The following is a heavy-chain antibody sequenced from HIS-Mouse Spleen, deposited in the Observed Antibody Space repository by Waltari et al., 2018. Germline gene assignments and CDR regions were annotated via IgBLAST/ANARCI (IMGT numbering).Heavy chain of an antibody. CDR3: AREIPYSSSWYDWYFDL. V-gene: IGHV4-39*07. Sequence: QLQLQESGPGLVKPSATLSLTCTVSGGSISSSRYYWVWIRQPPGKGLEWIGSIYYSGSTYYNPSLKSRVTISVDTSKNQFSLKLSSVTAADTAVYYCAREIPYSSSWYDWYFDLWGRGTLVTVSS. D-gene: IGHD6-13*01. CDR2: IYYSGST. J-gene: IGHJ2*01. CDR1: GGSISSSRYY.